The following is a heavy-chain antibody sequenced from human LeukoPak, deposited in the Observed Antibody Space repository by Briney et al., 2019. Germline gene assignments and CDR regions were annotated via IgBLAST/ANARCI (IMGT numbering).Heavy chain of an antibody. J-gene: IGHJ4*02. CDR3: AKIQGYFDY. Sequence: GGSLRLSCAASGYTFSRYGMSWVRRAREKGPQWVSAITGSGGTTYYADSVKGRFTISRDNSKNTLYLQMNSLRAEDTAVYYCAKIQGYFDYWGQGNLVTVSS. CDR2: ITGSGGTT. CDR1: GYTFSRYG. V-gene: IGHV3-23*01.